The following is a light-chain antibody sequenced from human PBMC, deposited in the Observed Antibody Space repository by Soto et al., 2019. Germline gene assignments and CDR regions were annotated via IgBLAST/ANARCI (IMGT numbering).Light chain of an antibody. J-gene: IGKJ2*01. Sequence: DLQMTQSPSSLSASVGDRVTITCRASQTISRYLNWYQHKPGKPPKLLIYGTSNLQSGVRSRFSGSGSGTDFTLTTSSLQPEDFATYYCQQTNSPPHSFGQGTKLEIK. CDR1: QTISRY. CDR3: QQTNSPPHS. CDR2: GTS. V-gene: IGKV1-39*01.